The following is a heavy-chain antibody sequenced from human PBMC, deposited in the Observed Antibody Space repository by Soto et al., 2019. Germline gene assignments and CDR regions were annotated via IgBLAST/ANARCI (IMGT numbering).Heavy chain of an antibody. D-gene: IGHD4-17*01. CDR3: ARDRNYGYYYGVDV. Sequence: PGGSLRLSCAASGFTVSSNYMTWVRQAPGKGLEWVSVIYSGGSTYYADSVKGRFTISRDNSKNTLYLQMNSLRVEDTAVYYCARDRNYGYYYGVDVWGERTMVTGS. V-gene: IGHV3-66*01. CDR2: IYSGGST. J-gene: IGHJ6*02. CDR1: GFTVSSNY.